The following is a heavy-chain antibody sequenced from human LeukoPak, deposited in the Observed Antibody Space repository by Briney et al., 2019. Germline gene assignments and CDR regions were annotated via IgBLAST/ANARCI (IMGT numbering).Heavy chain of an antibody. J-gene: IGHJ4*02. CDR3: ARDGTLAAAGNMDY. D-gene: IGHD6-13*01. CDR2: TFYRSKWFY. CDR1: GDSVSSNTAA. V-gene: IGHV6-1*01. Sequence: SQTLSLTCAISGDSVSSNTAAWNWIRQSPSRGLEWLGGTFYRSKWFYDYAVSVKSRITLNPDTSKNQFSLQLNSVTPEDTAVYYCARDGTLAAAGNMDYWGQGTLVTVSS.